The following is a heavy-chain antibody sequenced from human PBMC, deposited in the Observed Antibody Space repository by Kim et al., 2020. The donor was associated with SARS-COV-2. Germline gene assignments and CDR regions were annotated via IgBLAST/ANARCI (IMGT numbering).Heavy chain of an antibody. Sequence: SETLSLTCTVSGGSISSYYWSWIRQPPGKGLEWIGYIYYSGSTNYNPSLKSRVTISVDTSKNQFSLKLSSVTAADTAVYYCARDIHRQQLVLSWYFDLWGRGTLVTVSS. CDR1: GGSISSYY. CDR2: IYYSGST. J-gene: IGHJ2*01. D-gene: IGHD6-13*01. CDR3: ARDIHRQQLVLSWYFDL. V-gene: IGHV4-59*01.